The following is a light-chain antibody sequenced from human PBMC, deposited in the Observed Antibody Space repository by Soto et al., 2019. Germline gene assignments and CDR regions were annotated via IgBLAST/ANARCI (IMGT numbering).Light chain of an antibody. J-gene: IGLJ2*01. CDR1: SSDIGAGYR. V-gene: IGLV1-40*01. CDR3: QSYDTSLSAVV. Sequence: QSVLTQPPSVSGAPGQRVTISCTGSSSDIGAGYRVRWYQQVPGTAPKLLIYDNTNRPSGVSARFSGSKSGTSASLAITGLQAEDEADYYCQSYDTSLSAVVFGGGTK. CDR2: DNT.